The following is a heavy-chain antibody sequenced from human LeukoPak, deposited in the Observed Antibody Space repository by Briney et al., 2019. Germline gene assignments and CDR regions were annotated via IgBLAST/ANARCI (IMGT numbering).Heavy chain of an antibody. CDR3: AKGGFVKMGIAAAGTGGNWFDP. CDR1: GFTFNNYA. J-gene: IGHJ5*02. CDR2: ISYDGSNK. Sequence: PGGSLRLSCAASGFTFNNYAMHWVRQAPGKGLEWVAIISYDGSNKYYADSVKGRFTISRDNSKNTLYLQMNSLRAEDTAVYYCAKGGFVKMGIAAAGTGGNWFDPWGQGTLVTVSS. V-gene: IGHV3-30*04. D-gene: IGHD6-13*01.